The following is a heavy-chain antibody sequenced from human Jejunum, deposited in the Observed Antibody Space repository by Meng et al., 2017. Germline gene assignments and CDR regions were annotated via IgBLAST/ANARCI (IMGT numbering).Heavy chain of an antibody. V-gene: IGHV1-18*01. Sequence: QVQLVQSAAEVKKPRASVKVSCRASGYTFISYVITWVRQAPGQGLEWMGWISANNGYTNLAQKFQGRVTMTTDTSTSTAYMDLRSLRSDDTAVYYCARLGGAALIDYWGQGTLVTVSS. CDR3: ARLGGAALIDY. CDR2: ISANNGYT. D-gene: IGHD3-16*01. J-gene: IGHJ4*02. CDR1: GYTFISYV.